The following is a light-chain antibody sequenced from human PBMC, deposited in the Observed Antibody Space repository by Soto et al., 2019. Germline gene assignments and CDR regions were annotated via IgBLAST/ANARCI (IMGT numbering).Light chain of an antibody. CDR3: CSYAGGTSVV. V-gene: IGLV2-23*01. Sequence: QSVLTQPASVSGSPGQSITISCTGTSSDVGSYNLVSWYQQHPGKAPKLMIYEDIERPSGVSNRFSGSKSGNTASLTISVLQTEDEADYYCCSYAGGTSVVFGGGTKLTVL. CDR2: EDI. CDR1: SSDVGSYNL. J-gene: IGLJ2*01.